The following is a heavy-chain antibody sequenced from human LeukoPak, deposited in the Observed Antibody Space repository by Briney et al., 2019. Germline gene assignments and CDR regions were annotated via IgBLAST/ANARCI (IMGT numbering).Heavy chain of an antibody. V-gene: IGHV3-23*01. Sequence: GGSLRLSCAASGFTFSSYAMSWVRQAPGKGLEWVSAISGNYVSTYYADSVKGRSTISRDNYKNTLYLRMNSLRADDTAVYHCAKGHSSSWSIFDYWGQGTLVTVSS. J-gene: IGHJ4*02. CDR3: AKGHSSSWSIFDY. CDR2: ISGNYVST. D-gene: IGHD6-13*01. CDR1: GFTFSSYA.